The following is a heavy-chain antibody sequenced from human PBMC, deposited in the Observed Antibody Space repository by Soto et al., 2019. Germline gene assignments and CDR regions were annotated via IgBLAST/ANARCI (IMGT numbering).Heavy chain of an antibody. CDR1: GGSISSSSYY. CDR2: IYYSGST. V-gene: IGHV4-39*01. CDR3: ASQSALFGVVQLDY. D-gene: IGHD3-3*01. J-gene: IGHJ4*02. Sequence: SETLSPTCTVSGGSISSSSYYWGWIRQPPGKGLEWIGSIYYSGSTYYNPSLKSRVTISVDTSKNQFSPKLSSVTAAVTAVYYCASQSALFGVVQLDYWGQGTLVTVSS.